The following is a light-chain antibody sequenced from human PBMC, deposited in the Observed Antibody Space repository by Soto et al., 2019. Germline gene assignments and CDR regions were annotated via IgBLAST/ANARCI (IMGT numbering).Light chain of an antibody. V-gene: IGKV3-20*01. CDR1: QNINSPY. J-gene: IGKJ1*01. Sequence: EIVLTQSPGTLSLSPGDRATLSCRVNQNINSPYLAWYQHKPGQAPRLLVFGTSSRPTGIPDRFSGSRSGTDFTLTIQRLEPEDFALYYCQHYGSSPRRTFGQGTKVAMK. CDR2: GTS. CDR3: QHYGSSPRRT.